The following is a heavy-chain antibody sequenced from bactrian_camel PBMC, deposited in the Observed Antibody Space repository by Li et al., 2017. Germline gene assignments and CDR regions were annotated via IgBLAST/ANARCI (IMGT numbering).Heavy chain of an antibody. V-gene: IGHV3S55*01. Sequence: QLVESGGGSVQAGGSLRLSCVASRPPHPRHGGFCMAWFRQVPGKAREGVAAMDRYGSTTYADSVKGRFTISQDNAQNTLFLQMNSLKVEDTAVYYCVAYSFSTGGSACTGPSLRYSDYLATGQGTQVTVS. J-gene: IGHJ4*01. D-gene: IGHD4*01. CDR1: RPPHPRHGGFC. CDR2: MDRYGST.